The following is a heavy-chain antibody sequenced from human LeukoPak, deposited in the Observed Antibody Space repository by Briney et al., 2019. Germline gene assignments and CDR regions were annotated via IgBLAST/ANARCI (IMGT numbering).Heavy chain of an antibody. J-gene: IGHJ6*02. V-gene: IGHV1-69*13. D-gene: IGHD3-3*01. Sequence: GASVKVSCKASGATFTSYAISWVRQAPGQGLEWMGGIIPIFGTANYAQKYQGRVTITADESTSTAYMELRSLRSEDTAVYYCARSTPPPQSGDFWSGYYSLTYYYYGMDVWGQGTTVTVSS. CDR1: GATFTSYA. CDR3: ARSTPPPQSGDFWSGYYSLTYYYYGMDV. CDR2: IIPIFGTA.